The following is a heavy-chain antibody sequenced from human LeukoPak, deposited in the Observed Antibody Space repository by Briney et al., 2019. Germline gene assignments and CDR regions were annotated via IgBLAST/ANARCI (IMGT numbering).Heavy chain of an antibody. V-gene: IGHV3-21*01. J-gene: IGHJ4*02. CDR2: ISSRSIYI. Sequence: NTGGSLRLSCAASGFTLTSYTMNWVRQAPGKGLEWVSSISSRSIYIFYADSVKGRFTISRDNAKNSLYLQMNSPRAEDTAVYYCARGGGPSYWGQGTLVTVSS. CDR3: ARGGGPSY. CDR1: GFTLTSYT. D-gene: IGHD1-26*01.